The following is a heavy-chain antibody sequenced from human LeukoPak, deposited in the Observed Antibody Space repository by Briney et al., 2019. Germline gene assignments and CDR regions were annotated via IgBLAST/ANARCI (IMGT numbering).Heavy chain of an antibody. J-gene: IGHJ6*03. CDR1: DSSISTYY. D-gene: IGHD5-12*01. Sequence: SETLSLSCTVSDSSISTYYWSWIRQPPGKGLEWIGEINHSASTNYNPSLKSRVTISVDTSKNQFSLKLSSVAAADTAVYYCARFVGSYVDNYMDVWGKGTTVTVSS. V-gene: IGHV4-34*01. CDR2: INHSAST. CDR3: ARFVGSYVDNYMDV.